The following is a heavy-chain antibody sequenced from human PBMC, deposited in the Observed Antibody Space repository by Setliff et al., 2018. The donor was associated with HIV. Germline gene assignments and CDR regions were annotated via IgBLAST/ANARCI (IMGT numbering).Heavy chain of an antibody. CDR3: VRDGVGTTPFDY. J-gene: IGHJ4*02. Sequence: SETLSLTCTVSGGSISSNSYYWGWIRQPPGKGLEWIGEIYHSGSTHYNPSLQSRVTISRDNAKNTVYLQMNNLRDEDTAVYFCVRDGVGTTPFDYWGQGSLVTVSS. CDR1: GGSISSNSYY. D-gene: IGHD1-26*01. V-gene: IGHV4-39*02. CDR2: IYHSGST.